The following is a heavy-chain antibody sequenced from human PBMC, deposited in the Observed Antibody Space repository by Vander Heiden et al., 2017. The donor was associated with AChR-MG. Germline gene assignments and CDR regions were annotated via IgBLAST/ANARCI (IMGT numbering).Heavy chain of an antibody. V-gene: IGHV4-4*07. CDR1: GGSISSYY. J-gene: IGHJ5*02. CDR2: IYTSGST. CDR3: ARVIVAAAGTLGHWFDP. D-gene: IGHD6-13*01. Sequence: QVQLQESGPGLVKPSETLSLTCTGSGGSISSYYWSWIRQPAGKGLEWIGRIYTSGSTNYNPSLKSRVTMSVDTSKNQFSLKLSSVTAADTAVYYCARVIVAAAGTLGHWFDPWGQGTLVTVSS.